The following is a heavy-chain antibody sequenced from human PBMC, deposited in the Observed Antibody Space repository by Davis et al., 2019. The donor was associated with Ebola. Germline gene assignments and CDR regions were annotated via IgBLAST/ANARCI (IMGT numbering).Heavy chain of an antibody. CDR3: AKEPSSGYAFDI. CDR2: IRDSEVT. D-gene: IGHD3-22*01. Sequence: GESLKISCAASGFTFSAYHMNWVRQAPGKGLEWVANIRDSEVTYYADSVKGRFTISRDNSKGTLYLQMDILRAEDTALYYCAKEPSSGYAFDIWGQGTMVTVSS. V-gene: IGHV3-23*01. CDR1: GFTFSAYH. J-gene: IGHJ3*02.